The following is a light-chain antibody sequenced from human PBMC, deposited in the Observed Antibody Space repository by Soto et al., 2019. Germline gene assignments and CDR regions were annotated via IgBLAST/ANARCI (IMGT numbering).Light chain of an antibody. CDR3: AAWEDSLNGPV. CDR1: RSNIGSNT. Sequence: QAVLIQSPSAYGTPGQRVTISCSGSRSNIGSNTVNWYQQVPGTAPRLLIYANNQRPSGVPDRFSGSKSGTSASLAISGLQSEDEADYYCAAWEDSLNGPVFGGGTKLPVL. J-gene: IGLJ3*02. CDR2: ANN. V-gene: IGLV1-44*01.